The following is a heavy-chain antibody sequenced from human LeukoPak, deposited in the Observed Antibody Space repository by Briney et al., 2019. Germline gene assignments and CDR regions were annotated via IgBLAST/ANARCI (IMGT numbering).Heavy chain of an antibody. Sequence: SETLSLTCTVSGGSISSSSYYWGWIRQPPGKGLEWIGSIYYSGSTYYNPSLKSRVTISVDTSKNQFSLKLSSVTAADTAVYYCARRYGRSWFDLWGQGTLVTVSS. CDR1: GGSISSSSYY. V-gene: IGHV4-39*01. CDR2: IYYSGST. D-gene: IGHD4-17*01. J-gene: IGHJ5*02. CDR3: ARRYGRSWFDL.